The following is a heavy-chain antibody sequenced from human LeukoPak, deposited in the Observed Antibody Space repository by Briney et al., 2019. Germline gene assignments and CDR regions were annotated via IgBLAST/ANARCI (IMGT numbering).Heavy chain of an antibody. V-gene: IGHV4-39*01. Sequence: PSETLSLTCTVSGGSISSSTYYWGWIRQPPGKGLEWIGSITYSGSTYYNPSLKSRVTISVDTSKNQFSLKLSSVTAADTAVYYCARRGYSLLHNWFDPWGQGTLVTVSS. J-gene: IGHJ5*02. CDR1: GGSISSSTYY. CDR2: ITYSGST. D-gene: IGHD6-13*01. CDR3: ARRGYSLLHNWFDP.